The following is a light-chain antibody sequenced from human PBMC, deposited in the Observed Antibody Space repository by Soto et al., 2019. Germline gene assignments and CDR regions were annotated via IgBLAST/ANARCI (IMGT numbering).Light chain of an antibody. V-gene: IGKV3-15*01. CDR2: DAS. Sequence: EIVMTQSPATLSLSPGERATVSCRASQTIDNTLACYQRKPGQAPRLLIYDASTRAPGVPARFSGSGSGTDFTLTISSLQSEDFAVYYCQQYTSCPYTFGQGTKVEIK. CDR1: QTIDNT. CDR3: QQYTSCPYT. J-gene: IGKJ2*01.